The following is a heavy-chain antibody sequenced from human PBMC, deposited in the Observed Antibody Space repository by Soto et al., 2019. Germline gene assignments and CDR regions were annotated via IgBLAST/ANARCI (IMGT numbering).Heavy chain of an antibody. CDR1: GFTFNTYA. V-gene: IGHV3-23*01. CDR2: LSGSGGST. Sequence: EVQLLESGGGLVQPGGSLRLSCAASGFTFNTYAMTWVRQAPGKGLESVSALSGSGGSTYYADSVKGRFTISRDNSENTLHLQMNSRKVEDTAVYYCAKVPRDQYNRWIDYWGRGTLVTVPS. D-gene: IGHD5-12*01. CDR3: AKVPRDQYNRWIDY. J-gene: IGHJ4*02.